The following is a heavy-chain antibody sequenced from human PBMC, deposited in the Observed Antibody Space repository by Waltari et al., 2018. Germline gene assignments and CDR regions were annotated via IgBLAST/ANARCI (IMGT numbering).Heavy chain of an antibody. CDR1: GLPFSSYS. D-gene: IGHD2-21*01. Sequence: EVQQVESGGGLVQPGGSLRLYCGASGLPFSSYSMNWVRKAQRKGLERVSYISSSSSTIYYADSVKGRFTISRDNAKNSLYLQMNSLRAEDTAVYYCARDRTSKMMIASAFDIWGQVTMVTVSS. CDR3: ARDRTSKMMIASAFDI. V-gene: IGHV3-48*04. CDR2: ISSSSSTI. J-gene: IGHJ3*02.